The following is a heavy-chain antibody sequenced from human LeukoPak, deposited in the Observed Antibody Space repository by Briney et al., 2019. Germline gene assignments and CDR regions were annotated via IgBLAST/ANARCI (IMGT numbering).Heavy chain of an antibody. CDR3: AKTGISGSYEFDS. Sequence: GETLRLSCAASGFTFSSYGMTWVRQAPGKGLEWGSSISGSGDSTYYADSVKGRFTISRDISKNTLYLKMNSLRAEDTAVYFCAKTGISGSYEFDSWGQGTLVTVSS. D-gene: IGHD3-10*01. CDR1: GFTFSSYG. J-gene: IGHJ4*02. V-gene: IGHV3-23*01. CDR2: ISGSGDST.